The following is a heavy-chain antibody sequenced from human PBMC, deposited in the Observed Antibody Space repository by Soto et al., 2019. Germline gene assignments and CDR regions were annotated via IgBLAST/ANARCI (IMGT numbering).Heavy chain of an antibody. CDR1: GGSISSGGHY. Sequence: QVQLQESGPGLVKPSQTLSLTCTVSGGSISSGGHYWSLIRQHPGKGLEWIGYIYYSGSTYYNPSLKSRVTISVDTSKIQFARKLSSVTAADTAVYYCAREGSLYYDSSGYPNNWFDPWGRGTLVTVSS. J-gene: IGHJ5*02. D-gene: IGHD3-22*01. CDR3: AREGSLYYDSSGYPNNWFDP. V-gene: IGHV4-31*03. CDR2: IYYSGST.